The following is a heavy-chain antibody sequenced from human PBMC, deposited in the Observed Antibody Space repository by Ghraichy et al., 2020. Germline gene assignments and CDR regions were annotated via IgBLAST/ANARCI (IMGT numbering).Heavy chain of an antibody. CDR3: ARTVTAIYYYYGMDV. J-gene: IGHJ6*02. V-gene: IGHV1-69*13. CDR2: IIPIFGTA. CDR1: GGTFSSYA. Sequence: SVKVSCKASGGTFSSYAISWVRQAPGQGLEWMGGIIPIFGTANYAQKFQGRVTITADESTSTAYMELSSLRSEDTAVYYCARTVTAIYYYYGMDVWGQGTTVTVSS. D-gene: IGHD2-21*02.